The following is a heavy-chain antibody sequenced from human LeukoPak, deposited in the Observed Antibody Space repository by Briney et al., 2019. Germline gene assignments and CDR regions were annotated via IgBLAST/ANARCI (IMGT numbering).Heavy chain of an antibody. Sequence: GGSLRLSCAASGFTFSSYAMSWVRQAPGKGLEWVSAISGSGGNTYYADSVKGRFTISRDNSRDNSKNTLYLQMNSLRAEDTAVYFCAKAASGYYYDSSGYYSLQFDYWGQGTLVTVSS. CDR1: GFTFSSYA. CDR3: AKAASGYYYDSSGYYSLQFDY. CDR2: ISGSGGNT. J-gene: IGHJ4*02. V-gene: IGHV3-23*01. D-gene: IGHD3-22*01.